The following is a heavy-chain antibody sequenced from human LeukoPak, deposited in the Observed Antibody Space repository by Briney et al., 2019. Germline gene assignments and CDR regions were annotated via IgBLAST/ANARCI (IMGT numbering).Heavy chain of an antibody. CDR1: RYTYIGYH. Sequence: SVKVSFKASRYTYIGYHMHWLRQARAQGRDWMGWINPNSGGTNYPQKFQGRVTMTRDTYISTAYMELSRLRADEPAVYYCARGGPGIVVVKPFDPCGQGSLVTVSS. CDR3: ARGGPGIVVVKPFDP. J-gene: IGHJ5*02. D-gene: IGHD3-22*01. CDR2: INPNSGGT. V-gene: IGHV1-2*02.